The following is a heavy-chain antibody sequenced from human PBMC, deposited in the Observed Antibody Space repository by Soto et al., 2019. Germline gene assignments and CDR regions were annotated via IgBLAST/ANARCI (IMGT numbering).Heavy chain of an antibody. CDR3: ARSHYYDSSGPYYFDY. Sequence: PGGFHRLCCGASGVTFSSYGMNWVRQTPGKGLEWVSSISSSSSYIYYADSVKGRFTISRDNAKNSLYLQMNSLRAEDTAVYYCARSHYYDSSGPYYFDYWGQGTLVTVSS. CDR2: ISSSSSYI. D-gene: IGHD3-22*01. CDR1: GVTFSSYG. V-gene: IGHV3-21*01. J-gene: IGHJ4*02.